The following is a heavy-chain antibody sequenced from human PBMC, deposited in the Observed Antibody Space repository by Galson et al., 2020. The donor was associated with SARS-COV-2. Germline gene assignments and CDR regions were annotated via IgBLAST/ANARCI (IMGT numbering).Heavy chain of an antibody. Sequence: GASLKISCAASGFTFSSYAMHWVRQAPGKGLEWVAFISYDGSTKYYADSVKGRFTIPRDNSKNMLYLQMNSLRAEDTAVYYCAREIAVAGGFDYWGQGTLVTVSS. CDR2: ISYDGSTK. J-gene: IGHJ4*02. CDR3: AREIAVAGGFDY. CDR1: GFTFSSYA. V-gene: IGHV3-30*04. D-gene: IGHD6-19*01.